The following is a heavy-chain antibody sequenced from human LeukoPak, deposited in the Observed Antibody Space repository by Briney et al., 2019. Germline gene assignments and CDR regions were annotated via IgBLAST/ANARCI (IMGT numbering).Heavy chain of an antibody. CDR2: IYYSGST. V-gene: IGHV4-39*07. CDR1: GGSISSSSYY. CDR3: ARVSGYDWESFYDH. Sequence: SETLSLTCTVSGGSISSSSYYWGWIRQPPGKGLEWIGSIYYSGSTYYNPSLKSRVTISGDTSKNQFSLKLSSVTAADTAVYYCARVSGYDWESFYDHWGQGTLVTVSS. D-gene: IGHD5-12*01. J-gene: IGHJ4*02.